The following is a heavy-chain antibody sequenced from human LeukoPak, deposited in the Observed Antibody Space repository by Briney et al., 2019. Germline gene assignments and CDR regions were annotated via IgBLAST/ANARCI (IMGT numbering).Heavy chain of an antibody. V-gene: IGHV1-18*01. CDR2: ISAYNGNT. D-gene: IGHD6-19*01. J-gene: IGHJ5*02. CDR3: ARDRDLAVAVTRWFDP. Sequence: GASVKVSCKASGYTFTSYGISWVRQAPGQGLEWMGWISAYNGNTNYAQKLQGRVTMTTDTSTSTAYMELRSLRSDDTAVYYCARDRDLAVAVTRWFDPWGQGTLVTVSS. CDR1: GYTFTSYG.